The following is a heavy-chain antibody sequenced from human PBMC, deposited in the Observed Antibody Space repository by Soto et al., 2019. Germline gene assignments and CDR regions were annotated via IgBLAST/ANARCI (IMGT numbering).Heavy chain of an antibody. CDR1: GGSISSYY. J-gene: IGHJ4*02. Sequence: PSETLSLTCTVSGGSISSYYWSWIRQPPGKGLEWIGYIYYSGSTNYNPSLKSRVTISVDTSKNQFSLKLSSVTAADTAVYYCARTPGEQWLDPRFDYWGQGTLVTVSS. V-gene: IGHV4-59*01. D-gene: IGHD6-19*01. CDR3: ARTPGEQWLDPRFDY. CDR2: IYYSGST.